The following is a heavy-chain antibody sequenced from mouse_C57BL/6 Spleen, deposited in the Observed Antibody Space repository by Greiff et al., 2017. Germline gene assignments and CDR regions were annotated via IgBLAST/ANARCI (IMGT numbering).Heavy chain of an antibody. D-gene: IGHD2-2*01. Sequence: VKLQESGAELVRPGASVTLSCKASGYTFTDYEMHWVKQTPVHGLEWIGAIDPETGGTAYNQKFKGKAILTAVKSSSTAYMELRSLTSEDSAVYYCTRRGYDGAMDYWGQGTSVTVSS. CDR2: IDPETGGT. CDR3: TRRGYDGAMDY. J-gene: IGHJ4*01. V-gene: IGHV1-15*01. CDR1: GYTFTDYE.